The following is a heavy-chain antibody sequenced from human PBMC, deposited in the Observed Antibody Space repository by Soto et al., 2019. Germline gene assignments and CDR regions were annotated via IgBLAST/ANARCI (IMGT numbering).Heavy chain of an antibody. CDR1: GFTFTNYA. J-gene: IGHJ4*02. D-gene: IGHD3-10*01. CDR3: VKARAVGGFDY. Sequence: EVHLLDSGGGLVQPGGSLRLSCAASGFTFTNYAMSWVRQAPGKGLEWVSSISDSGGNTYYADSVRGRFTSSRDTTKNTLYLHMNSLRAGATAIYYCVKARAVGGFDYRGQGTLVSFSS. V-gene: IGHV3-23*01. CDR2: ISDSGGNT.